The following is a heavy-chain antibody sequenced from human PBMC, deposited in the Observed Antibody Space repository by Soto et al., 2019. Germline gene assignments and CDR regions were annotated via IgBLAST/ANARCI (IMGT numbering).Heavy chain of an antibody. D-gene: IGHD3-22*01. J-gene: IGHJ4*02. Sequence: QITLKESGPTLVKPTQTLTLTCTFSGFSLSTSGVGVGWIRQPPGKALEWLALIYWDDDKRYSPSLKSRLTITKDTSKNQVVLTMTNMDPVDTATYYCAHGRLDRVMIVVPPFDYWGQGTLVTVSS. CDR2: IYWDDDK. CDR1: GFSLSTSGVG. CDR3: AHGRLDRVMIVVPPFDY. V-gene: IGHV2-5*02.